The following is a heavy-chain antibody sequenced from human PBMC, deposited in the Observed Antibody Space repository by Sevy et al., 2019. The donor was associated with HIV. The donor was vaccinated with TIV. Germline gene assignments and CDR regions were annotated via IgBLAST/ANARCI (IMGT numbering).Heavy chain of an antibody. D-gene: IGHD1-26*01. Sequence: SETLSLTCTVSGASITTYYWSWFRQPAGKGLEWIGRMHSGGNTNYNPSLQGRVTMSLDTSKNQFSLTLDFVTAADAAVYYCARDIGKNYWGQGILVTVSS. CDR1: GASITTYY. V-gene: IGHV4-4*07. CDR2: MHSGGNT. CDR3: ARDIGKNY. J-gene: IGHJ4*02.